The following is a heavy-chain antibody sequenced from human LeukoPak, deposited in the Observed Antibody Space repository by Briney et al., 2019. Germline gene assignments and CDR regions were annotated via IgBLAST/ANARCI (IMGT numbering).Heavy chain of an antibody. CDR2: IRPEGTTT. J-gene: IGHJ4*02. D-gene: IGHD6-19*01. CDR3: ATKQWLAPPPDS. CDR1: GFTFSTYW. V-gene: IGHV3-74*03. Sequence: GGSLRLSCAASGFTFSTYWMHWVRQAPGKGLVWVARIRPEGTTTAYADSVKGRFTVSRDNADNTIFLQMNSVRDEDTAVYYCATKQWLAPPPDSWGQGTPVTVSS.